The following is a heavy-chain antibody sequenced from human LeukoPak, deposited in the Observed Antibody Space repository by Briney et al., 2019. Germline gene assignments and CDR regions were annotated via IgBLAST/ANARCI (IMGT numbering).Heavy chain of an antibody. CDR1: GFSFSKYS. V-gene: IGHV3-21*04. D-gene: IGHD1-26*01. J-gene: IGHJ6*03. CDR3: AKDGGTYPYFLDV. Sequence: GGSLRLSCVASGFSFSKYSMNWVRQAPGKGLEWASSMSISTSTFIYYADSVKGRFTISRDNAKNTLYLQMNSLRAEDTAIYICAKDGGTYPYFLDVWGKGTTVIVSS. CDR2: MSISTSTFI.